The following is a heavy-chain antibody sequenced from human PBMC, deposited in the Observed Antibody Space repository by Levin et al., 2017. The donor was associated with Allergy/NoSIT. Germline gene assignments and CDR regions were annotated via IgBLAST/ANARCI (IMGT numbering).Heavy chain of an antibody. CDR3: ARGSGCSSTSCYQVYYYYYMDV. Sequence: GASVKVSCKASGGTFSSYAISWVRQAPGQGLEWMGGIIPIFGTANYAQKFQGRVTITADKSTSTAYMELSSLRSEDTAVYYCARGSGCSSTSCYQVYYYYYMDVWGKGTTVTVSS. J-gene: IGHJ6*03. D-gene: IGHD2-2*01. V-gene: IGHV1-69*06. CDR1: GGTFSSYA. CDR2: IIPIFGTA.